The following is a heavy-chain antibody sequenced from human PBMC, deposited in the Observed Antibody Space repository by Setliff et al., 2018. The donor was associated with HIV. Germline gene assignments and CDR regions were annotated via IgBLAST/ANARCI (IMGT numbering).Heavy chain of an antibody. Sequence: PGGSLRLSCAGSGLTLKNYWVHWVRQAPGKGLVWVSRITNDGSLASDGTKTGYADSVKGRFTISRDNAKNTLYMQMNSLRAEDTAVYYCARPYTVWVYGMDVWGQGTTVTVSS. D-gene: IGHD2-8*01. CDR2: ITNDGSLASDGTKT. CDR3: ARPYTVWVYGMDV. J-gene: IGHJ6*02. V-gene: IGHV3-74*01. CDR1: GLTLKNYW.